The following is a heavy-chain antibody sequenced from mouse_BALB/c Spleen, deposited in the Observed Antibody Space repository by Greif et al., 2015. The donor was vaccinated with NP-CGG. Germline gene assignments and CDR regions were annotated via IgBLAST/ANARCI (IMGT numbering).Heavy chain of an antibody. CDR1: GFNIKDTY. V-gene: IGHV14-3*02. D-gene: IGHD1-1*01. CDR2: IDPANGST. J-gene: IGHJ3*01. CDR3: ARWFYYYGRRSWFAY. Sequence: VQLKESGAELVKPGASVKLSCTASGFNIKDTYMHWVKQRPEQGLEWIGRIDPANGSTKYDPKFQGKATITADTSSNTAYLQLSSLTSEDTAVYYCARWFYYYGRRSWFAYWGQGTLVTVSA.